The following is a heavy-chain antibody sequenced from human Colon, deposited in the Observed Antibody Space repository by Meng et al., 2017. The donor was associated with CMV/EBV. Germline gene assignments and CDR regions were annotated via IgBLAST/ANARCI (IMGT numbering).Heavy chain of an antibody. V-gene: IGHV3-74*01. Sequence: VQLEAAGGGLVPAGGSLRLSSAASGFTFSSKWMHGVRQGPGKGLVWVSRINTDGSTTYYADSVKGRFTISRDNAKNTLYLQMNSLRAEDTAVYYCASRDYWGQGTLVTVSS. CDR3: ASRDY. CDR2: INTDGSTT. J-gene: IGHJ4*02. CDR1: GFTFSSKW.